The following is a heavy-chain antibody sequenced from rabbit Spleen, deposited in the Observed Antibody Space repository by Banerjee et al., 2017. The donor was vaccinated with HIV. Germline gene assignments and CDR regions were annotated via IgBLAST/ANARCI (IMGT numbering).Heavy chain of an antibody. V-gene: IGHV1S40*01. Sequence: QSLEESGGDLVKPGASLTLTCTASGVSFSISSYMCWVRQAPGKGLEWIACIDAGSSGFTYFATWAKGRFTCSKTSSTTVTLQMTGLTAADTATYFCARDTGSSFSSYGMDLWGPGTLVTVS. CDR3: ARDTGSSFSSYGMDL. CDR1: GVSFSISSY. D-gene: IGHD8-1*01. CDR2: IDAGSSGFT. J-gene: IGHJ6*01.